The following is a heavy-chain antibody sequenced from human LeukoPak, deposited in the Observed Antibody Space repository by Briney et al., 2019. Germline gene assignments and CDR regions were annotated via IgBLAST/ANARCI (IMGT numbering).Heavy chain of an antibody. J-gene: IGHJ3*01. CDR3: AREGSGRTAYNDGLDV. Sequence: GGSLRLSCAASGVTVSSSYMTWVRQAPGKGVEWVSVIRSGGSTVYADSVKGRFTISRDNSKNTLYLQLNSLRAEDTAVYYCAREGSGRTAYNDGLDVWGQGTMVTVSS. CDR1: GVTVSSSY. V-gene: IGHV3-53*01. D-gene: IGHD3-10*01. CDR2: IRSGGST.